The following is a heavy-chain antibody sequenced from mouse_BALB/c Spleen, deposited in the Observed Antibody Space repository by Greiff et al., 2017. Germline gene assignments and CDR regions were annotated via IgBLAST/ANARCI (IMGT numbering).Heavy chain of an antibody. CDR3: ARGDGNYAYQAWFAY. J-gene: IGHJ3*01. Sequence: EVHLVESGGDLVKPGGSLKLSCAASGFTFSSYGMSWVRQTPDKRLEWVATISSGGSYTYYPDSVKGRFTISRDNAKNTLYLQMSSLKSEDTAMYYCARGDGNYAYQAWFAYWGQGTLVTVSA. D-gene: IGHD2-1*01. CDR1: GFTFSSYG. CDR2: ISSGGSYT. V-gene: IGHV5-6*01.